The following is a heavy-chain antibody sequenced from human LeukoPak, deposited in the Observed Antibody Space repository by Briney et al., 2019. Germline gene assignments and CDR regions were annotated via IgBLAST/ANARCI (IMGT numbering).Heavy chain of an antibody. V-gene: IGHV3-74*01. CDR2: IKGDESSI. CDR3: VRGALYMYYLDY. J-gene: IGHJ4*02. Sequence: AGGSLRLSCAASAFTFSSYWMHWVRQAPGKGLEWVSRIKGDESSINYADSVEGRFTISRDNAKNTVYLHLNSLRVEDTAVYYCVRGALYMYYLDYWGQGTLVTVSS. D-gene: IGHD2-8*01. CDR1: AFTFSSYW.